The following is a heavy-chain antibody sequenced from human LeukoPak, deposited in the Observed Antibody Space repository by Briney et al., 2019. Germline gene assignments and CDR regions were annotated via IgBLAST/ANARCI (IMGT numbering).Heavy chain of an antibody. J-gene: IGHJ4*02. CDR3: AKGSAVADIYFDY. D-gene: IGHD6-19*01. Sequence: PGGSLRLSCAAAGFTFSSYAMSWVRQAPGKGLEWVSAIGGNGDSTYYADSVKGRFTISRDNSKNTLYLQMNSLRAEDTAVYYCAKGSAVADIYFDYWGQGTLVTVSS. CDR2: IGGNGDST. V-gene: IGHV3-23*01. CDR1: GFTFSSYA.